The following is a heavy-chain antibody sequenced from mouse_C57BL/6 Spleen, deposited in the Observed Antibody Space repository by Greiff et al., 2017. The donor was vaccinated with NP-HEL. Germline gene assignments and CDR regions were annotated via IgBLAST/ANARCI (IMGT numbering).Heavy chain of an antibody. V-gene: IGHV1-42*01. J-gene: IGHJ4*01. CDR2: INPSTGGT. D-gene: IGHD2-10*02. Sequence: VQLQQSGPELVKPGASVKISCKASGYSFTGYYMNWVKQSPEKSLEWIGEINPSTGGTTYNQKFKAKATLTVDKSSSTAYMQLKSLTSEDSAVYYCARAYGKPMDYWGQGTSVTDSS. CDR1: GYSFTGYY. CDR3: ARAYGKPMDY.